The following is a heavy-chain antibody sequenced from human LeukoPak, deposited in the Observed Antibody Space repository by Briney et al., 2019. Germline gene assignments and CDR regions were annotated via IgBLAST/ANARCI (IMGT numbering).Heavy chain of an antibody. V-gene: IGHV1-18*01. J-gene: IGHJ6*02. CDR3: ARAYRIAVAGNYYYGMDV. CDR2: ISVYNGNT. Sequence: ASVKVSCKASGYTFTSYGVSWVRQAPGQGLEWMGWISVYNGNTKYAQKYQGRVTMTTDTSTSTAYMELRSLRSDDTAVYYCARAYRIAVAGNYYYGMDVWGQGTTVTVSS. D-gene: IGHD6-19*01. CDR1: GYTFTSYG.